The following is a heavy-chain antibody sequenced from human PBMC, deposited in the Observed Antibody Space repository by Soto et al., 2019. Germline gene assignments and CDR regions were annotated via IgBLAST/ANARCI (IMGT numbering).Heavy chain of an antibody. CDR1: GYTFTSYY. CDR3: AKDRGYTYGYLADY. Sequence: ASVKVSCKASGYTFTSYYMHWVRQAPGQGLEWMGVVNLSGGTTNYAQRFQGRFTISRDNSKNTLYLQMDSLRAEDTVVFYCAKDRGYTYGYLADYWGQGTPVTVSS. D-gene: IGHD5-18*01. CDR2: VNLSGGTT. J-gene: IGHJ4*02. V-gene: IGHV1-46*01.